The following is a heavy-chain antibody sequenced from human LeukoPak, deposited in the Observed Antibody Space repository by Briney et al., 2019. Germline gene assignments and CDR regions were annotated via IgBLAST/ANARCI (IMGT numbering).Heavy chain of an antibody. D-gene: IGHD3-10*01. Sequence: SETLSLTCTVSGGSISSSSYYWGWIRQPPGKGLEWIGSIYYSGSTYYNPSLKSRVTISVDTSKNQFSLKLSSVTAADTAVYYCARHRITMVRGVIMRRESRYYFDYWGQGTLVTVSS. CDR3: ARHRITMVRGVIMRRESRYYFDY. CDR2: IYYSGST. J-gene: IGHJ4*02. V-gene: IGHV4-39*01. CDR1: GGSISSSSYY.